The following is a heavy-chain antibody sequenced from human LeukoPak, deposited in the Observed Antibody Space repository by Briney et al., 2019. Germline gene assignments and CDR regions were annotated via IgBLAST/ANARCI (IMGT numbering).Heavy chain of an antibody. D-gene: IGHD5-12*01. CDR3: ARARGISPVATIYY. V-gene: IGHV1-2*02. Sequence: ASVKVSCKASGYTFTGYYMHWVRQAPGQGLEWMGWINPNSGGTNYAQKFQGRVTMTRDTSISTAYMELSRPRSDDTAVYYCARARGISPVATIYYWGQRTLVTVSS. CDR1: GYTFTGYY. CDR2: INPNSGGT. J-gene: IGHJ4*02.